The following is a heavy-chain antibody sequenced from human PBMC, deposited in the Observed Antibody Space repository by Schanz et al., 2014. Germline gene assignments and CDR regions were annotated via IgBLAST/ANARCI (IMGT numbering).Heavy chain of an antibody. CDR2: ISSSGNSI. CDR3: ARDLRSLMRVDV. D-gene: IGHD3-10*01. CDR1: GFTFITYT. V-gene: IGHV3-48*04. J-gene: IGHJ6*04. Sequence: EVQLVESGGGVVQPGGSLRLSCATSGFTFITYTMNWVRQTPGKGLEWVSFISSSGNSIYYADSVKGRFTISRDNAKSSLNLQMNRLRAEETAVYCGARDLRSLMRVDVWGKGTTVTVSS.